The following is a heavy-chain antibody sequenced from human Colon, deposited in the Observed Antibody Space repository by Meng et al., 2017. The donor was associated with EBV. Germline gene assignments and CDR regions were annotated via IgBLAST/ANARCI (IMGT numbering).Heavy chain of an antibody. V-gene: IGHV4-34*01. J-gene: IGHJ4*02. Sequence: QVQLQQWGAVLLKPLGTLSLTGAVYGGSFSDYYWTWIRQPPVTGLEWIGEINHSGSTNYNPSLKSRVTMSVDTSKNQFSLKLSSVTAADTAVYYCAKLARPPYYNWNDGSRAYFDYWGQGTLVTVS. CDR3: AKLARPPYYNWNDGSRAYFDY. CDR1: GGSFSDYY. CDR2: INHSGST. D-gene: IGHD1-20*01.